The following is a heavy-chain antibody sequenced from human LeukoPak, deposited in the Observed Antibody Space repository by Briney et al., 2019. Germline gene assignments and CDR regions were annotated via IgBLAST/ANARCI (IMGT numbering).Heavy chain of an antibody. Sequence: SETLSLTCTVSGGSISGYCWSWIRQPAGKGLEWIGRVYTSGSTNYNPSLKSRVTMSIDTSKNQFSLNLSSVTAADTAVYYCAKSPSGRGGYNWFDHWGQGTLVTVSS. CDR3: AKSPSGRGGYNWFDH. J-gene: IGHJ5*02. D-gene: IGHD3-16*01. CDR1: GGSISGYC. CDR2: VYTSGST. V-gene: IGHV4-4*07.